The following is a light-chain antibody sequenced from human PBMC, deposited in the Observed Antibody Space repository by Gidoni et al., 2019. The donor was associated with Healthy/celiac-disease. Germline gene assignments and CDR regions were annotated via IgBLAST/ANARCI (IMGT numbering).Light chain of an antibody. J-gene: IGLJ2*01. CDR1: SSNIGAGYD. CDR2: GNS. CDR3: QSYDSSLSGLGV. V-gene: IGLV1-40*01. Sequence: QSVLTTPPSVSGAPGQRVTISCTGSSSNIGAGYDVHWYQQLPGTAPKLLIYGNSNRPSGVPDRFSGSKSGTSASLAITGLQAEDEADYYCQSYDSSLSGLGVFGGGTKLTVL.